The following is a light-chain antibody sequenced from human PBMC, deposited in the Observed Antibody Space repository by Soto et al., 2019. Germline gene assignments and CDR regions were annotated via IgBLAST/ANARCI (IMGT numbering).Light chain of an antibody. CDR3: QQYNNWPPLT. V-gene: IGKV3-15*01. CDR1: QSISSN. Sequence: ETAMTQSPVTLSVSPGERATLSCRASQSISSNLAWYQQKPGQAPRLLIYGASTRATGIPARFSGSGSGTEFTLTISSLQSEDFAVYYCQQYNNWPPLTFGGGTKVEMK. J-gene: IGKJ4*01. CDR2: GAS.